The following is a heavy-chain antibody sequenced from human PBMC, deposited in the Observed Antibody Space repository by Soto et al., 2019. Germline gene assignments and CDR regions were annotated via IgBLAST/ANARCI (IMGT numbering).Heavy chain of an antibody. D-gene: IGHD3-3*01. V-gene: IGHV3-23*01. Sequence: GGSLRLSCAASGFTFSSYAMSWVRQAPGKGLEWVSAISGSGGSTYCADSVKGRFTISRDNSKNTLYLQMNSLRAEDTAVYYCATDSALRLWEWLMPPPALFDWGQGTLVTVSS. CDR2: ISGSGGST. CDR3: ATDSALRLWEWLMPPPALFD. J-gene: IGHJ4*02. CDR1: GFTFSSYA.